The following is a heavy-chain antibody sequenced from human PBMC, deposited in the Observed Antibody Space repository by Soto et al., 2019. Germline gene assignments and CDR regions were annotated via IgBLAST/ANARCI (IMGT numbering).Heavy chain of an antibody. CDR3: ARDLRIVQDDYDGGGYHPVTPYGVDV. D-gene: IGHD3-22*01. CDR1: GFPLTDYP. V-gene: IGHV3-30*04. Sequence: QAGGSLRLSCATSGFPLTDYPMHWVRQAPGKGLEWVAIILYDADSKFYADSVKGRFTISRDNSKNTLYLQMNSLRPEDTAVYFCARDLRIVQDDYDGGGYHPVTPYGVDVWGQGTTVTVSS. J-gene: IGHJ6*02. CDR2: ILYDADSK.